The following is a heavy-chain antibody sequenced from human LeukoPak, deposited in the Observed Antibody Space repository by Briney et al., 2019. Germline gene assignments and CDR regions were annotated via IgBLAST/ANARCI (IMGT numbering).Heavy chain of an antibody. Sequence: GGSPRLSCAASGFTFDDYAMHWVRQAPGKGLEWVSGISWNSGSIGYADSVKGRFTISRDNARKSMYLQMNSLRAEDTAVYYCAREGDGYTDPFDYWGQGTLVTVSS. CDR1: GFTFDDYA. CDR3: AREGDGYTDPFDY. CDR2: ISWNSGSI. D-gene: IGHD5-24*01. J-gene: IGHJ4*02. V-gene: IGHV3-9*01.